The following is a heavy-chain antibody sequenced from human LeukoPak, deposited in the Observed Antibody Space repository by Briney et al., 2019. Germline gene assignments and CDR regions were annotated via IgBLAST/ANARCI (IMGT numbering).Heavy chain of an antibody. CDR1: GFTFSNYA. CDR3: AKYTSGTSYRGLDQ. J-gene: IGHJ4*02. Sequence: PGGSLRVSCAASGFTFSNYAMSWVRQAPGKGLEWVSTIIGSAVNTYYADSVKGRFTISRDDSKNTVYLQMNSLRAEDTAVYSCAKYTSGTSYRGLDQWGQGTLVTVSS. V-gene: IGHV3-23*01. D-gene: IGHD3-10*01. CDR2: IIGSAVNT.